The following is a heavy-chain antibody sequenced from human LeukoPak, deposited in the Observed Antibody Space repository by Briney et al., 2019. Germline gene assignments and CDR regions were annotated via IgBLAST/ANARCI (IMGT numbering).Heavy chain of an antibody. Sequence: SETLSLTCTVSGGSISSYYWSWIRQPPGKGPEYIGYIYYSGNTNSNPSLNSRVTISVDTSKNQFSLKLSSVTAADTAVYYCARRGSGASLEYYFDLWGRGTLVTVSS. J-gene: IGHJ2*01. CDR2: IYYSGNT. D-gene: IGHD1-14*01. CDR1: GGSISSYY. CDR3: ARRGSGASLEYYFDL. V-gene: IGHV4-59*08.